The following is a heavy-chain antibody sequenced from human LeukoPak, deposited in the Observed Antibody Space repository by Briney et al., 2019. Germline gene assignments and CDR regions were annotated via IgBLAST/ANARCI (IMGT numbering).Heavy chain of an antibody. J-gene: IGHJ4*02. CDR2: IGNSGSTT. CDR1: GFTFSNCG. CDR3: AKNWRIDY. V-gene: IGHV3-23*01. D-gene: IGHD1-1*01. Sequence: PGGTLRLSCAASGFTFSNCGMTWVRQAPGKGLEWVSTIGNSGSTTYYADSVKGRFTISRDNSKNTLYLQMNSLRAEDTAIYYCAKNWRIDYWGQGTLVTVSS.